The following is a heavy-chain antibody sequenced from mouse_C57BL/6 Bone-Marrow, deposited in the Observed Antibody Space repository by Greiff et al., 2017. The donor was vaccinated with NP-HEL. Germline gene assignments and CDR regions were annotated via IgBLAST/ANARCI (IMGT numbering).Heavy chain of an antibody. J-gene: IGHJ4*01. V-gene: IGHV1-82*01. Sequence: QVQLQQSGPELVKPGASVKISCKASGYAFSSSWMNWVKQRPGKGLEWIGRIYPGDGDTNYNGKFKGKATLTADKSSSTAYMQLSSLTSEDSAVYFCASPPYYYGSSYNAMDYWGQGTSVTVSS. CDR3: ASPPYYYGSSYNAMDY. D-gene: IGHD1-1*01. CDR2: IYPGDGDT. CDR1: GYAFSSSW.